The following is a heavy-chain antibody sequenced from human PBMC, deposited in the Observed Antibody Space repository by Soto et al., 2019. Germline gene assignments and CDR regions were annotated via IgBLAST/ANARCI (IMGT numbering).Heavy chain of an antibody. Sequence: PGGSLRLSCAASGFTFNSYWKSWVRQAPGKGLEWVANIKQDGSEKYYVDSVKGRFTISRDNAKNSLYLQMNSLRAEDTAVYYCARGPTTGNDYWGQGTLVTVSS. D-gene: IGHD4-17*01. CDR3: ARGPTTGNDY. CDR1: GFTFNSYW. V-gene: IGHV3-7*01. J-gene: IGHJ4*02. CDR2: IKQDGSEK.